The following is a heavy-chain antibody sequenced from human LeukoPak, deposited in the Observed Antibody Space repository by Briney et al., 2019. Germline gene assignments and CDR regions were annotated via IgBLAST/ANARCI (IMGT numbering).Heavy chain of an antibody. CDR2: ISGSGGST. D-gene: IGHD2-15*01. CDR3: AKGATVPNRRDWCSGGSCYQGFDY. Sequence: PGGSLRLSCAASGFTFSSYAMSWVRQAPGKGLEWVSAISGSGGSTYYADSVKGRFTISRDNSKNTLYLQMNSLRAEDTAVYYCAKGATVPNRRDWCSGGSCYQGFDYRGQGTLVTVSS. V-gene: IGHV3-23*01. CDR1: GFTFSSYA. J-gene: IGHJ4*02.